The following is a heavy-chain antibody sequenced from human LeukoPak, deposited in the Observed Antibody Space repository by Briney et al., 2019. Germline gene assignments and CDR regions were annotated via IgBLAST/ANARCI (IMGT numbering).Heavy chain of an antibody. J-gene: IGHJ4*02. CDR1: GGTFSSYA. CDR2: IIPIFGTA. Sequence: PWASVKVSCKASGGTFSSYAISWVRQAPGQGLEWMGGIIPIFGTANYAQKFQGRVTITADESTRTAYMELSSLRSEDTAVYYCASRGYGSGSYYGSDYWGQGTLVTVSS. V-gene: IGHV1-69*13. CDR3: ASRGYGSGSYYGSDY. D-gene: IGHD3-10*01.